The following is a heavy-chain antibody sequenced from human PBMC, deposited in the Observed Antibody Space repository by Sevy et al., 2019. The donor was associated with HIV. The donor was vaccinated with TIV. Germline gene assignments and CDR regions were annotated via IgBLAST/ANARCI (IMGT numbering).Heavy chain of an antibody. V-gene: IGHV3-21*01. D-gene: IGHD6-19*01. Sequence: GGSLRLSCAASGFTFSSNSMNWVRQAPGKGLEWVSSISSSGRSIYYADSVKGRFTISIDNAKKSLYLQMNSLRAEDTAVYYCASVSLAVARDNFDCWGQGTLVTVSS. CDR1: GFTFSSNS. CDR2: ISSSGRSI. J-gene: IGHJ4*02. CDR3: ASVSLAVARDNFDC.